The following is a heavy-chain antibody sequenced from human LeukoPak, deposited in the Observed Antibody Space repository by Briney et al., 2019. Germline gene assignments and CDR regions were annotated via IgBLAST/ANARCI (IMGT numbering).Heavy chain of an antibody. D-gene: IGHD6-13*01. CDR2: MNPNSGNT. Sequence: ASVKVSCKASGYTFTSYDINWVRQATGQGLEWMGWMNPNSGNTGYAQKFQGRVTITRNTSISTAYMELSSLRSEDTAVYYCARVASPYSSSWEYNWFDPWGQGTLVTVSS. CDR1: GYTFTSYD. V-gene: IGHV1-8*03. CDR3: ARVASPYSSSWEYNWFDP. J-gene: IGHJ5*02.